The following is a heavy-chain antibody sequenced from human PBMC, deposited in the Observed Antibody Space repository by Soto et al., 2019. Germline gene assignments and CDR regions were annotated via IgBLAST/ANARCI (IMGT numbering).Heavy chain of an antibody. D-gene: IGHD3-3*01. J-gene: IGHJ3*02. CDR3: ARTNTRYYDFWSGSYGAFDI. CDR1: GFSLSTSGMC. V-gene: IGHV2-70*11. CDR2: IDWDDDK. Sequence: SGPTLVNPTQTLTLTCTFSGFSLSTSGMCVSWIRQPPGKALEWLARIDWDDDKYYSTSLKTRLTISKDTSKNQVVLTMTNMDPVDTATYYCARTNTRYYDFWSGSYGAFDIWGQGTMVTVS.